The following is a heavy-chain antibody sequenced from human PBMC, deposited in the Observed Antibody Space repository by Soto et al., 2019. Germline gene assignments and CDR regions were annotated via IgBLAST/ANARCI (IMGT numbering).Heavy chain of an antibody. Sequence: QVQLVQSGAEVKKPGASVKVSCKASGYTFTSYGISWVRQAPGQGLEWMGWISAYNGNTNYAQKLQGRVTMTTDTSTSTDYMELRSLRSYDTAVYYCASSDDILTGYSWGFDPWGQGTLVTVSS. V-gene: IGHV1-18*01. D-gene: IGHD3-9*01. CDR1: GYTFTSYG. CDR3: ASSDDILTGYSWGFDP. CDR2: ISAYNGNT. J-gene: IGHJ5*02.